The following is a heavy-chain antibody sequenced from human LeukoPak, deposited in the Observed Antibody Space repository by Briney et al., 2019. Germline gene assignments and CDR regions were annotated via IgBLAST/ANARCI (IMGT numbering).Heavy chain of an antibody. V-gene: IGHV7-4-1*02. J-gene: IGHJ3*02. D-gene: IGHD1-26*01. Sequence: ASVKVSCKASGYTFTTYAINWVRRAPGQGLEWMGWINTNTGNPTYAQGFTGQFVFSLDTSVSTAYLQISSLQAEDTAVYYCARGPGIVGAGGAFNIWGQGTMVTVSS. CDR2: INTNTGNP. CDR1: GYTFTTYA. CDR3: ARGPGIVGAGGAFNI.